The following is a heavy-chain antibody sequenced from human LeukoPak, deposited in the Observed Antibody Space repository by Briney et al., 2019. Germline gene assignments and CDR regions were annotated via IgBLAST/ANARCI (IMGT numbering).Heavy chain of an antibody. CDR1: GGSISSYY. CDR2: IYYSGST. Sequence: PSETLSLTCTVSGGSISSYYWSWIRQPPGKGLEWIGYIYYSGSTNYNPSLKSRVTISVDTSKNQFSLKLSSVTAADTAVYYCARAPGDYGAAWCAFDIWGQGTMVTVSS. V-gene: IGHV4-59*01. D-gene: IGHD4-17*01. CDR3: ARAPGDYGAAWCAFDI. J-gene: IGHJ3*02.